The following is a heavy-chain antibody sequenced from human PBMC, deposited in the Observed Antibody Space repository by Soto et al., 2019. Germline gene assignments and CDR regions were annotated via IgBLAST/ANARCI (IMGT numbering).Heavy chain of an antibody. V-gene: IGHV1-69*02. D-gene: IGHD3-10*01. J-gene: IGHJ5*02. CDR3: ASYYYGSGSYYNGNWFDP. CDR1: GSTFSSYT. CDR2: IIPILGIA. Sequence: QVQLVQSGAEVKKPGSSVKVSCKASGSTFSSYTISWVRQAPGQGLEWMGRIIPILGIANYAQKFQGRVTITADKSTSTAYMELSSLRSEDTAVYYCASYYYGSGSYYNGNWFDPWGQGTLVTVSS.